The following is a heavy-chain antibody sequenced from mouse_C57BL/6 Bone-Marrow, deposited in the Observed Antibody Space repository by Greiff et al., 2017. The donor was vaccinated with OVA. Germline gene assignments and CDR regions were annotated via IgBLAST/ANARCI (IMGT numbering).Heavy chain of an antibody. V-gene: IGHV1-64*01. Sequence: QVQLQQPGAELVKPGASVKLSCKASGYTFTSYWMHWVKQRPGQGLEWIGMIHPNSGSTKYNEKFKSKATLTVDKSSSTAYMQLSSLTSEDSAVYYCARSGYRNCGGAMDYWGQGTSVTVSS. CDR1: GYTFTSYW. CDR3: ARSGYRNCGGAMDY. CDR2: IHPNSGST. J-gene: IGHJ4*01. D-gene: IGHD2-5*01.